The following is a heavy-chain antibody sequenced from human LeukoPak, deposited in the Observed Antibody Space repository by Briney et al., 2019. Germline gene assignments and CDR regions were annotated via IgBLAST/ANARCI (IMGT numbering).Heavy chain of an antibody. CDR3: ARDQDWNDRGGLDY. CDR1: GFTFSSC. V-gene: IGHV3-21*01. Sequence: GGSLRLSCAAPGFTFSSCMNWIRQPPGKGREWVSSISSSSSYIYYADSVKGRFTISRDNAKNSPYLQMNSLRAEDTAVYYWARDQDWNDRGGLDYWGQGTLVIVSS. J-gene: IGHJ4*02. D-gene: IGHD1-1*01. CDR2: ISSSSSYI.